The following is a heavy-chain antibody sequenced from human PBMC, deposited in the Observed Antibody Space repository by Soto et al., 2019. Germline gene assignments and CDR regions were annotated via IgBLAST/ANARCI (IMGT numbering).Heavy chain of an antibody. Sequence: SVKVSCKASGGTFRNHVFNWVRQAPGQGLEWMGGIIPIIGTPNYAQKFQGRVTITADASTSTVYLEVSSLRSQDTAVYYCARDLEFRDGNISHLDYWGQGTLVTVSS. J-gene: IGHJ4*02. V-gene: IGHV1-69*13. CDR1: GGTFRNHV. CDR3: ARDLEFRDGNISHLDY. D-gene: IGHD3-10*01. CDR2: IIPIIGTP.